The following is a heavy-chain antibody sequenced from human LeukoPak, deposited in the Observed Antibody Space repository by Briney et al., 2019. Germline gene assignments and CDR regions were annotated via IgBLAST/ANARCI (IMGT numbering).Heavy chain of an antibody. Sequence: PGRSLRLSCAASGFTFSSYAMHWVRQAPGKGLEWVAVISYDGSNKYYADSVKGRFTISRDNSKNTLYLQMNSLRAEDTAVYYCARGLSRIAVAGVNYWGQGTLVTVSS. J-gene: IGHJ4*02. CDR2: ISYDGSNK. CDR1: GFTFSSYA. V-gene: IGHV3-30-3*01. D-gene: IGHD6-19*01. CDR3: ARGLSRIAVAGVNY.